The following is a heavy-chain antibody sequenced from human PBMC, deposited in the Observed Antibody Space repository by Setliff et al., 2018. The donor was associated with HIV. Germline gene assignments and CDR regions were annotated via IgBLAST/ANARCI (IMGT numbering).Heavy chain of an antibody. CDR3: AREPKGGDDRALDY. V-gene: IGHV4-4*07. J-gene: IGHJ4*02. D-gene: IGHD3-16*01. Sequence: SCKASGYSFTSYGIGWIRQPAGKGLEWIGRTFTSGITNYSPSLKSRVTMSVDTSKNQFSLNLTSVTAADTAVYYCAREPKGGDDRALDYWGQGTLVTVSS. CDR2: TFTSGIT. CDR1: GYSFTSYG.